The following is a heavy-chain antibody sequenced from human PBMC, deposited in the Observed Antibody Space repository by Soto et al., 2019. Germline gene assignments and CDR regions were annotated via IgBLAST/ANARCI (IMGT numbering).Heavy chain of an antibody. V-gene: IGHV3-33*01. D-gene: IGHD6-13*01. CDR1: GLTFSNYG. J-gene: IGHJ4*02. CDR3: ARVHSSSYHYFDY. CDR2: IWYDGSNE. Sequence: VGSLRHSCAASGLTFSNYGMRWVRQATGKGLEWVAVIWYDGSNEYYADSVKGRFTISRDNSKNTLYLHMSSLRAEDTAVYYCARVHSSSYHYFDYRGQGTLVTVSS.